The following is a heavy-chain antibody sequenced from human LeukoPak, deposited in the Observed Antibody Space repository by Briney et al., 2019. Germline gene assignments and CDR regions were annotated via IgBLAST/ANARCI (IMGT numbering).Heavy chain of an antibody. CDR3: AKEYEIFVGAFDI. J-gene: IGHJ3*02. D-gene: IGHD3-9*01. CDR2: LWRDGTNN. CDR1: GLTFSTCG. V-gene: IGHV3-33*06. Sequence: GGSLRLSCVASGLTFSTCGMHWVRQAPGKGLEWVAVLWRDGTNNFYADSVKGRFRFSRDNSKDILYLQMNSLRAEDTAVYYCAKEYEIFVGAFDIWGQGTMVTVSS.